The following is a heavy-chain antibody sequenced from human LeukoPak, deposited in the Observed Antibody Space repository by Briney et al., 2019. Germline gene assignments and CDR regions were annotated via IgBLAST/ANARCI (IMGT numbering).Heavy chain of an antibody. J-gene: IGHJ5*02. V-gene: IGHV4-39*01. CDR3: ARTLPEGIWFDP. CDR2: IYYSGTT. Sequence: SEILSLTCTVSGGSISSTTYYWGWIRQPPGKGLEWIGTIYYSGTTYYNPSLKSRVTISVDTSKNQFSLELSSMTAADTAVYYCARTLPEGIWFDPWGQGTLVTVSS. CDR1: GGSISSTTYY. D-gene: IGHD3-10*01.